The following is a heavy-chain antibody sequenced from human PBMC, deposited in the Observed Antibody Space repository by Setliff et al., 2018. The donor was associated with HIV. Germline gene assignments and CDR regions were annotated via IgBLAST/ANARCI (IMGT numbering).Heavy chain of an antibody. J-gene: IGHJ3*02. CDR2: IYTSGNT. CDR1: GGSISSGSYY. V-gene: IGHV4-61*02. D-gene: IGHD6-19*01. CDR3: ARGRYSSGWYKDAFDI. Sequence: LSLTCTVSGGSISSGSYYWSWIRQPAGKGLEWIGRIYTSGNTNYNPSLKSRVTISADTSKKQFSLKLNSVTAADTAVYYCARGRYSSGWYKDAFDIWGQGTMVTVSS.